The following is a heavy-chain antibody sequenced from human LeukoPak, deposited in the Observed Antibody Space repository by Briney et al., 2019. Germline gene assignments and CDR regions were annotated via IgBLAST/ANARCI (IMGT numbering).Heavy chain of an antibody. CDR3: AGYYSSIYGMDV. CDR1: GGSFSGYF. V-gene: IGHV4-34*01. D-gene: IGHD3-3*01. J-gene: IGHJ6*02. CDR2: INHSGST. Sequence: PSETLSLTCAVNGGSFSGYFWSWIRQPPGKGLEWIGEINHSGSTYNASLKSRITISVDTSKRQFSLRMNSVTAADTAVYFCAGYYSSIYGMDVWGQGTSVTVSS.